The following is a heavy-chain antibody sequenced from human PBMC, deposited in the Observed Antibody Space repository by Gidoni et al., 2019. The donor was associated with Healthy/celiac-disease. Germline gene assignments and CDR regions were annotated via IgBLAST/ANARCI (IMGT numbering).Heavy chain of an antibody. CDR3: AGSGAFNAFDI. D-gene: IGHD3-10*01. CDR1: GGSFSGYY. V-gene: IGHV4-34*01. J-gene: IGHJ3*02. CDR2: INHSGST. Sequence: QVQLQQWGAGLLKPSETLSLTCAVDGGSFSGYYWSWIRQPPGKGLEWIGEINHSGSTNYNPSLKSRVTISVDTSKNQFSLKLSSVTAADTAVYYCAGSGAFNAFDIWGQGTMVTVSS.